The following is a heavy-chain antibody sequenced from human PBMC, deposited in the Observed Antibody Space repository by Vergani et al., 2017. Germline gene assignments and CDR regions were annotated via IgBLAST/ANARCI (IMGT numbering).Heavy chain of an antibody. J-gene: IGHJ3*02. D-gene: IGHD3-22*01. CDR3: AXIEDTYYYDSSGYYYGWNHAFDI. CDR2: IFSNDEK. CDR1: GFSLSNARMG. Sequence: QVTLKESGPVLVKPTETLTLTCTVSGFSLSNARMGVSWIRQPPGKALEWLAHIFSNDEKSYSTSLKSRLTISKDTSKSQVVLTMTNMDPVDTATYYCAXIEDTYYYDSSGYYYGWNHAFDIWGQGTMVTVSS. V-gene: IGHV2-26*01.